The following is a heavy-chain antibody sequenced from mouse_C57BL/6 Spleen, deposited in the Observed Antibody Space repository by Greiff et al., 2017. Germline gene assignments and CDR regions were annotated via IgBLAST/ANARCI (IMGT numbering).Heavy chain of an antibody. D-gene: IGHD2-1*01. CDR2: IYPRSGNT. CDR3: ARETIYYGNPYAMDY. J-gene: IGHJ4*01. Sequence: VQLQESGAELARPGASVKLSCKASGYTFTSYGISWVKQRTGQGLEWIGEIYPRSGNTYYNEKFKGKATLTADKSSSTAYMELRSLTSEDSAVYFCARETIYYGNPYAMDYWGQGTSVTVSS. CDR1: GYTFTSYG. V-gene: IGHV1-81*01.